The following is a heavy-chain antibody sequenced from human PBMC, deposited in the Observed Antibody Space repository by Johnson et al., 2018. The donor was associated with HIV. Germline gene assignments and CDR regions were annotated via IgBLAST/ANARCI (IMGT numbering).Heavy chain of an antibody. V-gene: IGHV3-30*04. CDR3: AKDLGNWDSPRSAFDM. CDR2: ISYDGSNK. D-gene: IGHD1/OR15-1a*01. J-gene: IGHJ3*02. CDR1: GFSLSSYA. Sequence: VQLVESGGGVVQPGRSLRLSCAASGFSLSSYAMHWVRQAPGKGLEWVAVISYDGSNKYYADSVKGRFTISRDNAKNSLYLQLNSLRAEDTAVYYCAKDLGNWDSPRSAFDMWGQGTMVTVSS.